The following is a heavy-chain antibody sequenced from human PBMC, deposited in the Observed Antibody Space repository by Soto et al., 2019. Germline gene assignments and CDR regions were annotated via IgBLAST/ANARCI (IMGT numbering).Heavy chain of an antibody. CDR1: GFTFSSYA. CDR2: ISGSGGST. J-gene: IGHJ6*02. V-gene: IGHV3-23*01. D-gene: IGHD3-16*01. CDR3: AKDLRWGWGYYYGMDV. Sequence: GGSLRLSCAASGFTFSSYAMSWVRQAPGKGLEWVSAISGSGGSTYYADSVKGRFTISRDNSKNTLYLQMNSLRAEDTAVYYCAKDLRWGWGYYYGMDVWGQGTTVTVSS.